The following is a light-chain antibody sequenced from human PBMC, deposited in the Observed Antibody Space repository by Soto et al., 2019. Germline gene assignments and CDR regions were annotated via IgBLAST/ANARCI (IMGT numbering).Light chain of an antibody. CDR2: KVS. CDR1: QSLVFRDGNTY. V-gene: IGKV2-30*01. Sequence: DVVMAQSPLSLPVALGQPASISCRSIQSLVFRDGNTYLNWFHQGPGQSPRRLIYKVSYRDSGVPDRFSGSGSGTDFTLTISRVEAEDVGIYYCMQAAHWPRTFGQGTRVEIK. CDR3: MQAAHWPRT. J-gene: IGKJ1*01.